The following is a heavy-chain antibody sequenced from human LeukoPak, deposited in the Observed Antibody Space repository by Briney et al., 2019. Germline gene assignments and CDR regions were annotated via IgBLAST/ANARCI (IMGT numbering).Heavy chain of an antibody. CDR1: GFTFSSYV. Sequence: GGSLRLSYAASGFTFSSYVMHWVRHAPGKGLEWVAVISYDGSKKFYADSVKGRFTISRDNSKNTLYLQMNSLRTEDTAVYYCAKDSSAGDFYFDYWGQGTLVTVSS. CDR2: ISYDGSKK. J-gene: IGHJ4*02. D-gene: IGHD3-10*01. CDR3: AKDSSAGDFYFDY. V-gene: IGHV3-30*18.